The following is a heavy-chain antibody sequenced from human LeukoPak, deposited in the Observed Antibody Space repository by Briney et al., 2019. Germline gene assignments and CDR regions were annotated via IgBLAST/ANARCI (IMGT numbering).Heavy chain of an antibody. CDR1: GFTFSSYG. CDR3: ARDRDVVSGLDY. Sequence: GRSLRLSCAASGFTFSSYGMHWVRQAPGKGLEWVAVISYDGSNKYYADSVKGRFTISRDNSKNTLYLQMNSLRAEDTAVYYCARDRDVVSGLDYWGQGTLVTVSS. CDR2: ISYDGSNK. D-gene: IGHD2-8*02. V-gene: IGHV3-30*03. J-gene: IGHJ4*02.